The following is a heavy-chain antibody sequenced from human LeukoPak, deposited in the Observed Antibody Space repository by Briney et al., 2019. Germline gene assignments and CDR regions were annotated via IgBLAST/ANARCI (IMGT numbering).Heavy chain of an antibody. CDR2: ISYDGSNK. J-gene: IGHJ4*02. V-gene: IGHV3-30*03. CDR1: GFTFSSYG. Sequence: GGSLRLSCAASGFTFSSYGMHWVRQAPGKGLEWVAIISYDGSNKYYADSVKGRFTISRDNSKNTLYLQVNSLRAEDTAVYYCARDRRGSGWHGEVVYWGQGTLVTVSS. CDR3: ARDRRGSGWHGEVVY. D-gene: IGHD6-19*01.